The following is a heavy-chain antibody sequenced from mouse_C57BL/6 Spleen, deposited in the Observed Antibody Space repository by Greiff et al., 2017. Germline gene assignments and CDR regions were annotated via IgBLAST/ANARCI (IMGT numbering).Heavy chain of an antibody. J-gene: IGHJ4*01. CDR3: ARGGVIYCDYDEAMDY. CDR2: IYPRSGNT. Sequence: QVQLQQSGAELARPGASVKLSCKASGYTFTSYGISWVKQRTGQGLEWIGEIYPRSGNTYYNEKFKGKATLTADKSSSTAYMGLRSLTSEDSAVYFFARGGVIYCDYDEAMDYWGQGTSVTVSS. CDR1: GYTFTSYG. D-gene: IGHD2-4*01. V-gene: IGHV1-81*01.